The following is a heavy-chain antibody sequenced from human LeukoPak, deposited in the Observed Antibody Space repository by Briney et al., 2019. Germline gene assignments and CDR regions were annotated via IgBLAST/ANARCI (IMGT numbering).Heavy chain of an antibody. CDR3: ARDTAGAMDV. CDR1: EFTLSNHY. Sequence: PGGSLRLSCAASEFTLSNHYMNWVRQAPGEGLEWVARIRNKDRNYDTQYAASVKGRFTISRDDSKNSLYLQMNSLKTDDTAVYFCARDTAGAMDVWGHGTTVTVSS. CDR2: IRNKDRNYDT. V-gene: IGHV3-72*01. J-gene: IGHJ6*02.